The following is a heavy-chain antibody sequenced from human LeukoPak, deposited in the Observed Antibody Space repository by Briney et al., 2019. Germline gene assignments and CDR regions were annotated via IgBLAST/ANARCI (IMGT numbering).Heavy chain of an antibody. Sequence: ASVKVSCKASGYTFTSYGISWVRQAHGQGLEWMGWISAYNGNTNYAQKLQGRVTMTTDTSTSTAYMELRSLRSDDTAVYYCARGSGRHYYYYGMYVWGQGTTVTVSS. J-gene: IGHJ6*02. V-gene: IGHV1-18*01. CDR2: ISAYNGNT. D-gene: IGHD1-26*01. CDR3: ARGSGRHYYYYGMYV. CDR1: GYTFTSYG.